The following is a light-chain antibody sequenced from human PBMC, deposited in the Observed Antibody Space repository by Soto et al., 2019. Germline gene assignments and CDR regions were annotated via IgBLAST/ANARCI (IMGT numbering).Light chain of an antibody. V-gene: IGKV3-15*01. CDR1: QSVSSN. CDR2: GAS. Sequence: EIVMTQSPATLSVSPGERATLSCRASQSVSSNLAWYQQKPGQPPSLLIYGASARATGIPARFSGSGSGTEFTLTVSSLQAEDVAVYYCQQYQSLPFTFGPGTKVHIE. CDR3: QQYQSLPFT. J-gene: IGKJ3*01.